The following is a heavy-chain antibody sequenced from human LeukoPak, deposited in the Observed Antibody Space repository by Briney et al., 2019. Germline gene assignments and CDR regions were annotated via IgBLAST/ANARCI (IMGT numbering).Heavy chain of an antibody. CDR1: GGSISSGGYS. D-gene: IGHD2-15*01. Sequence: SQTLSLTCAVSGGSISSGGYSWSWIRQPPGKGLEWIGYIYHSGSTYYNPSLKSRVTISVDRSKNQFSLKLSSVTAADTAVYYCARVVVVSATLKDWFDPWGQGILVTVSS. CDR2: IYHSGST. V-gene: IGHV4-30-2*01. CDR3: ARVVVVSATLKDWFDP. J-gene: IGHJ5*02.